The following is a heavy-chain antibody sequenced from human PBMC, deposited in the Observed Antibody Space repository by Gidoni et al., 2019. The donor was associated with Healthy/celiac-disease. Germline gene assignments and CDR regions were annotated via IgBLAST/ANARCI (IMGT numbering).Heavy chain of an antibody. V-gene: IGHV4-59*01. CDR2: IYYSGTT. CDR3: ARGWYGGYFQY. Sequence: QVQLQESGPGLVQPSETLSLTCTVSGGSISSYYWSWIRQPPGKGLEWIGYIYYSGTTNYNPSLKSRVTISVDTSKNQFSLKLNSVTAADTAVYYCARGWYGGYFQYWGQGTLVTVSS. J-gene: IGHJ1*01. D-gene: IGHD6-13*01. CDR1: GGSISSYY.